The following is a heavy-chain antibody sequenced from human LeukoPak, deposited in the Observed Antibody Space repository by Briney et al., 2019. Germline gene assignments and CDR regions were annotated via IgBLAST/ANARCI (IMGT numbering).Heavy chain of an antibody. CDR3: ARSPGNGDYEDYYYYMDV. CDR1: GFTFSNYG. CDR2: ISYDGNNK. Sequence: PGGSLRLSCAASGFTFSNYGMHWVRQAPGKGLEWVAVISYDGNNKYYAHSVKGRFTISRDNSKNTLYLQMNSLRAEDTAVYYCARSPGNGDYEDYYYYMDVWGKGTTVTVSS. J-gene: IGHJ6*03. D-gene: IGHD4-17*01. V-gene: IGHV3-30*03.